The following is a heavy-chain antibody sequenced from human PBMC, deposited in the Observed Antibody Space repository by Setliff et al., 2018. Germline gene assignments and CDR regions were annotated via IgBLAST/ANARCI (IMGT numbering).Heavy chain of an antibody. CDR3: ARAVAGTEIDY. CDR2: ISSSSSYI. J-gene: IGHJ4*02. CDR1: GFTFRSYS. V-gene: IGHV3-21*01. D-gene: IGHD6-19*01. Sequence: GGSLRLSCAATGFTFRSYSMNWVRQAPGKGLEWVSSISSSSSYIYYADSVKGRFTISRDNAKNSLYLQMNSLRAEDTAVYYCARAVAGTEIDYWGQGTLVTVSS.